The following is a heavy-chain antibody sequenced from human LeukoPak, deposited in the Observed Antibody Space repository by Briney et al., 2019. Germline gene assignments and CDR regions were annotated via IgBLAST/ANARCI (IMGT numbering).Heavy chain of an antibody. J-gene: IGHJ3*02. CDR2: INPNGGAT. CDR3: ARVRLNAFDI. V-gene: IGHV1-2*02. D-gene: IGHD3-16*01. CDR1: AYTFIGYY. Sequence: ASVKVSCKASAYTFIGYYMHWVRQAHGQGPEWMGWINPNGGATNYAQKFQGRVTMTRDTSISTAYMELSRLRSDDTAVYYCARVRLNAFDIWGQGTMVIVSS.